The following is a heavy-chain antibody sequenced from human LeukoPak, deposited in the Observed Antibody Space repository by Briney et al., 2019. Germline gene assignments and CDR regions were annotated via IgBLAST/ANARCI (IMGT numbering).Heavy chain of an antibody. CDR3: ERWDSARSGWPYMDV. CDR1: VYTFTGYY. J-gene: IGHJ6*03. Sequence: GASVKLSCKASVYTFTGYYMHWVRQAPRQGLEWMRWINPNSGGTNYAQKFQGRVTMTRDTSISTAYMELSRLRSDGTAVYYCERWDSARSGWPYMDVWGKGTTVTV. V-gene: IGHV1-2*02. D-gene: IGHD6-19*01. CDR2: INPNSGGT.